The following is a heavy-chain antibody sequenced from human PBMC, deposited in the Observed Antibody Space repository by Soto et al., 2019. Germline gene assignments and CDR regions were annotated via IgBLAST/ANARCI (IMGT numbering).Heavy chain of an antibody. CDR1: GGSISSGDYY. CDR2: IYYSGST. Sequence: TLSLTGTVSGGSISSGDYYWSWIRQPPGKGLEWIGYIYYSGSTYYNPSLKSRVTISVDTSKNQFSLKLSSVTAADTAVYYCARDRAKAGVFDYWGQGTLVTVSS. CDR3: ARDRAKAGVFDY. J-gene: IGHJ4*02. V-gene: IGHV4-30-4*01. D-gene: IGHD5-12*01.